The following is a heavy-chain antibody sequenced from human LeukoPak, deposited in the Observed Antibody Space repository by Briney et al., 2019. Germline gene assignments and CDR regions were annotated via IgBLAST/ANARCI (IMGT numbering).Heavy chain of an antibody. Sequence: GGSLRLSCAASGFTFSSYAMHWVRQAPGKGLEYVSAISSNGGSTYYANSVRGRFTISRDNSKNTLYLQMNSLRAEDTAVYYCAELGITMIGGVWGKGTTVTISS. CDR3: AELGITMIGGV. V-gene: IGHV3-64*01. D-gene: IGHD3-10*02. J-gene: IGHJ6*04. CDR1: GFTFSSYA. CDR2: ISSNGGST.